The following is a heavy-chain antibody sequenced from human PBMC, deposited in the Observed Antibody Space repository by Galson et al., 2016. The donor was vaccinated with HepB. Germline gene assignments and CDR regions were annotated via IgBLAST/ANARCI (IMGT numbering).Heavy chain of an antibody. Sequence: SLRLSCATSGFTFDDYIMHWVRQTPEKGLEWVSLINWDGRTTYYADSVQGRFTISRDNNRNSLSLHMNSLKGEDTALYYCAKASGSHARYYFDRWGQGTQVAVSA. CDR2: INWDGRTT. D-gene: IGHD3-3*01. CDR3: AKASGSHARYYFDR. CDR1: GFTFDDYI. V-gene: IGHV3-43*01. J-gene: IGHJ4*02.